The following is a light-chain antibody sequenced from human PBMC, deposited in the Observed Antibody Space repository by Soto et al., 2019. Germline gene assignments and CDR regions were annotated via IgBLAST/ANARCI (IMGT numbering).Light chain of an antibody. J-gene: IGLJ1*01. Sequence: QSVLTQPPSVSGAPRQRVTISCTGSSSKIGAGYDVHWYQQLPGTAPKLLIYGNSNRPSGVPDRFSGSKSGTSASLAITGLQAEDEADYYCQSYDSSLSGSSVFGTGTKVTVL. CDR1: SSKIGAGYD. V-gene: IGLV1-40*01. CDR2: GNS. CDR3: QSYDSSLSGSSV.